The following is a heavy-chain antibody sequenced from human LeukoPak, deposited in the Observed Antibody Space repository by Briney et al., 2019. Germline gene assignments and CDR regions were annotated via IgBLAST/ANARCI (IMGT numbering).Heavy chain of an antibody. V-gene: IGHV3-21*01. CDR1: GFTFSSSI. J-gene: IGHJ4*02. CDR2: ISSSSSYI. D-gene: IGHD3-16*01. CDR3: ARDRGGEVDY. Sequence: GGSLRLSCAPSGFTFSSSIMNSVRQAPGKGLEWVSSISSSSSYIYYADSVKGGFTISRDNAQNSLYMHMNSARAEDTAVYYFARDRGGEVDYWGQGTLVTVSS.